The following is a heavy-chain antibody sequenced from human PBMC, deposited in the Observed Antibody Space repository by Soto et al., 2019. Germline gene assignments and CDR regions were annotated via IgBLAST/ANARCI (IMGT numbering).Heavy chain of an antibody. J-gene: IGHJ6*02. Sequence: ASVKVSCKASGYTFTGYYMYWVRQAPGQGLEWMGWINPNSGGTNYAQKSQGRVTMTRDTSISTAYMELSRLRSDDTAVYYCARDRGSGWYLTYYYYGMDVWGQGTTVTVSS. CDR2: INPNSGGT. CDR3: ARDRGSGWYLTYYYYGMDV. D-gene: IGHD6-19*01. V-gene: IGHV1-2*02. CDR1: GYTFTGYY.